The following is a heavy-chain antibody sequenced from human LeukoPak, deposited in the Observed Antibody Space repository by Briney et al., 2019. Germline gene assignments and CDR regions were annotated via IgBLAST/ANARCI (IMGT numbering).Heavy chain of an antibody. J-gene: IGHJ4*02. CDR1: GGSISRYY. V-gene: IGHV4-59*08. D-gene: IGHD5-18*01. Sequence: SETLSLTCTVSGGSISRYYWSWIRQPPGKGLEWIGYIAYSGRSNYNPPLKSRGTMSRDTSKNQFSPRLSSVPAPATAVYYCARYRKGAYSSDYWGQATLLTVSS. CDR2: IAYSGRS. CDR3: ARYRKGAYSSDY.